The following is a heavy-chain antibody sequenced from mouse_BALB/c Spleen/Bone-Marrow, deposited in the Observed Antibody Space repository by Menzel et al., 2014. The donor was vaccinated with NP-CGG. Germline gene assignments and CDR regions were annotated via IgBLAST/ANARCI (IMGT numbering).Heavy chain of an antibody. D-gene: IGHD3-3*01. V-gene: IGHV5-12-2*01. Sequence: EVKLVESGGGLVQPGGSLKLSCAASGFTFSSYTMSWVRQTPEKRLEWVAYISNGGGSTYYPDTVKGRFTISRDNAKNTLYLQMSSLGSEDTAMYYCARRAGAYWGQGTLVTVSA. CDR1: GFTFSSYT. CDR3: ARRAGAY. J-gene: IGHJ3*01. CDR2: ISNGGGST.